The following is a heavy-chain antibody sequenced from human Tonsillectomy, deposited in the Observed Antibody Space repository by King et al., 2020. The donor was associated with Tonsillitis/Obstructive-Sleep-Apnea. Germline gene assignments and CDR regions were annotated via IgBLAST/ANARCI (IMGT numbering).Heavy chain of an antibody. CDR2: IFSNDEK. CDR1: GFSLSNTRMG. J-gene: IGHJ6*03. CDR3: ARIADTPMASYYYSYYMDV. Sequence: TLKESGPVLVKPTETLTLTCTVSGFSLSNTRMGVSWIRQPPGKALEWLAHIFSNDEKSYTTSRKSRLTISKDTSKSQVVLTMTNMDPVDTATFYCARIADTPMASYYYSYYMDVWGKGTTVTVSS. V-gene: IGHV2-26*01. D-gene: IGHD5-18*01.